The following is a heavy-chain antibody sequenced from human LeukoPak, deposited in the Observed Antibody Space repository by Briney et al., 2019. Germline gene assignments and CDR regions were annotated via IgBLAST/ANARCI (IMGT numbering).Heavy chain of an antibody. CDR3: ARGLAHGGIANWFDP. D-gene: IGHD2-21*01. Sequence: SETLSLICSVPGGSLNSFSHYWAWIRQPPGKGLKWNTCIFSSGSTYSNPSLQSRVTFSLDKSNNHFALKLTSLTAADTAVYYCARGLAHGGIANWFDPWGQGTLVTVSS. J-gene: IGHJ5*02. CDR2: IFSSGST. V-gene: IGHV4-39*06. CDR1: GGSLNSFSHY.